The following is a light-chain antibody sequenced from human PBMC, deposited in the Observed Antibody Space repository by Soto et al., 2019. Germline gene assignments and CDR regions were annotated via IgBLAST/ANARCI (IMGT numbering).Light chain of an antibody. Sequence: DIVMTQSPLSLPVTPGEPASISCRSSQSLLHSNGYNYLDWYLQKPGQSPQLLIYLAYNQASGVPDRFSGRGSGTDFTLKISRVEAEDVGVYYCMQALQTPRTFGQGTKVEIK. CDR1: QSLLHSNGYNY. CDR3: MQALQTPRT. V-gene: IGKV2-28*01. CDR2: LAY. J-gene: IGKJ1*01.